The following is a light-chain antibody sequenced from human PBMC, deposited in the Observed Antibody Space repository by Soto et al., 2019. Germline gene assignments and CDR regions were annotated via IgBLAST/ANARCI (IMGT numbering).Light chain of an antibody. V-gene: IGLV2-8*01. Sequence: QSVLTQPPSASGSPGQSVTISCTGTKNDIGVYDFVSWYQHHPGKAPRLIIYEVVQRPSGVPDRVSGSKSGNTASLTVSGRQAADEADYFCKSYAGSNTYVFGSGTKVTVL. CDR1: KNDIGVYDF. CDR2: EVV. J-gene: IGLJ1*01. CDR3: KSYAGSNTYV.